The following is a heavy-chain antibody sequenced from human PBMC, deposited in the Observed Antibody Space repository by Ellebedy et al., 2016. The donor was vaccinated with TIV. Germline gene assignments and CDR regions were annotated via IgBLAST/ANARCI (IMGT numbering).Heavy chain of an antibody. V-gene: IGHV7-4-1*02. J-gene: IGHJ3*02. CDR3: ARTGIWGNALDI. D-gene: IGHD7-27*01. CDR2: INTNSGNP. Sequence: AASVKVSCKASGYTFASYGVNWVRQALGQGLEWMGWINTNSGNPTYAQAFTGRIVFSLDTSVSTAYLQISSLRAEDAAVYYCARTGIWGNALDIWGQGTMVTVSS. CDR1: GYTFASYG.